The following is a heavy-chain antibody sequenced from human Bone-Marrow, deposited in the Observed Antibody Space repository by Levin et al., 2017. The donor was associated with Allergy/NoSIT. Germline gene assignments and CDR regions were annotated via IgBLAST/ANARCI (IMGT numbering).Heavy chain of an antibody. CDR1: GFNFHDYG. V-gene: IGHV3-20*04. CDR2: INWNGGGT. Sequence: PGGSLRLSCAASGFNFHDYGASWVRQAPRKGLEWVSGINWNGGGTGHADSVKGRFTISRDNAKNSLYLQMNSLRAEDTALYYCAREIAVAGTSQPYFDYWGQGTLVTVSS. J-gene: IGHJ4*02. D-gene: IGHD6-19*01. CDR3: AREIAVAGTSQPYFDY.